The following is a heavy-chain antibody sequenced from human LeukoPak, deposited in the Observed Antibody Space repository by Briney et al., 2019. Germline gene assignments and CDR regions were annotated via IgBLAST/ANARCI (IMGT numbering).Heavy chain of an antibody. CDR3: ARLIYGDYVDN. V-gene: IGHV4-59*01. J-gene: IGHJ4*02. CDR2: IYYSGST. D-gene: IGHD4-17*01. Sequence: PSETLSLTCTVSGGSISSYYWSWIRQPPGKGLEWIGYIYYSGSTNYNPSLKSRVTISVDTSKNQFSLKLSSVTAADTAVYYCARLIYGDYVDNWGQGTLVTVPS. CDR1: GGSISSYY.